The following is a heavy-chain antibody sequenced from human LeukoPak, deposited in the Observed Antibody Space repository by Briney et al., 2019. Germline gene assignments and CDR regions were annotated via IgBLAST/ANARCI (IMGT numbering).Heavy chain of an antibody. J-gene: IGHJ6*02. CDR2: IWYDGSNK. Sequence: GGSLRLSCAASGFTFSSYGMHWVRQAPGKGLEWVAVIWYDGSNKYYADSVKGRFTISRDNSKNTLYPQMNSLRAEDTAVYYCARSPYDFWSGYFAVYYYYGMDVWGQGTTVTVSS. V-gene: IGHV3-33*01. CDR1: GFTFSSYG. D-gene: IGHD3-3*01. CDR3: ARSPYDFWSGYFAVYYYYGMDV.